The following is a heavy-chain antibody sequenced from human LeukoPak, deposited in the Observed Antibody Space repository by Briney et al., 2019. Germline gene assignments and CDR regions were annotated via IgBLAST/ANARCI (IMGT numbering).Heavy chain of an antibody. D-gene: IGHD6-19*01. CDR2: IKQDGSDR. V-gene: IGHV3-7*03. Sequence: GGSLRLSCAASGFTFRNYWMSWVRQAPGTGREWVANIKQDGSDRNYVPSVRGRFTISRDNAESSLYLQMNSLRVEDTAVYYCVRNLAVAGTCFDSWGQGTLVTVSS. J-gene: IGHJ4*02. CDR3: VRNLAVAGTCFDS. CDR1: GFTFRNYW.